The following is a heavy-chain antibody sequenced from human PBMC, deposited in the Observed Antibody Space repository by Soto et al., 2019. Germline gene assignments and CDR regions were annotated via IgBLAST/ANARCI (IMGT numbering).Heavy chain of an antibody. CDR1: GFTFSSYT. Sequence: QPGGSLRLSCAASGFTFSSYTITWVRQAPGKGLEWVSAISGSGGNTFYADSVKGRFTISRDNSKNTLYLQMNSLRAEDTAVYYCARQPTSSQSRGVIFYGMDVWGQGTTVTVSS. CDR3: ARQPTSSQSRGVIFYGMDV. V-gene: IGHV3-23*01. D-gene: IGHD3-10*01. J-gene: IGHJ6*02. CDR2: ISGSGGNT.